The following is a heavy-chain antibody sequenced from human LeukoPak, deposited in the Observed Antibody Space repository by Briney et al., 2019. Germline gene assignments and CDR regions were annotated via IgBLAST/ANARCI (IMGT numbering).Heavy chain of an antibody. Sequence: PSETLSLTCTVSGGSISSYYWSWIRQPPGKGLEWIGYIYYSGSTNYNPSLKSRVTISVDTSKNQLSLKLSSVTAADTAVYYCARFIRGVIIKGYFDYWGQGTLVTVSS. CDR1: GGSISSYY. CDR2: IYYSGST. V-gene: IGHV4-59*08. J-gene: IGHJ4*02. D-gene: IGHD3-10*01. CDR3: ARFIRGVIIKGYFDY.